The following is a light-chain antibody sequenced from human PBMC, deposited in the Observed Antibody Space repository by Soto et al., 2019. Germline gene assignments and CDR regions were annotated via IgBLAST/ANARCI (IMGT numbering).Light chain of an antibody. CDR1: QSFDRTY. CDR3: QQYGSSPIT. V-gene: IGKV3-20*01. Sequence: EIVLTQSPATLSLSPCERAALSSRASQSFDRTYLAWYQQKPGLAPRLLIYGASNRATGIPDRFSGSGSGTDFILTISSLEPEDFAVYYCQQYGSSPITFGQGTRLEI. CDR2: GAS. J-gene: IGKJ5*01.